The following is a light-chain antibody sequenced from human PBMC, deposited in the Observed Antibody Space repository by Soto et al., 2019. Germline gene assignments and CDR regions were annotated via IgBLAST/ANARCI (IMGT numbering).Light chain of an antibody. Sequence: QSVLTQPPSASGSPGQSVTFSCTGTSSDGGTYDYVSWYQQYPGKAPKRLMYGVTRRPSGVPDRFSGSKSGNTAALTVSGLQAEDEAYYYCSSYAGRSMYVFGTGTKGTVL. J-gene: IGLJ1*01. CDR3: SSYAGRSMYV. CDR1: SSDGGTYDY. CDR2: GVT. V-gene: IGLV2-8*01.